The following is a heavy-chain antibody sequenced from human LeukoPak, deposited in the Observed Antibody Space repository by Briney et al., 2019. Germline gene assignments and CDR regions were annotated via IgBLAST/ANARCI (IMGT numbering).Heavy chain of an antibody. Sequence: SETLPLTCAVYGGSFGGYYWSWIRQPPGKGLEWIGEINHSGSTHHNPSLKSRVTISVDTSKNQFSLKLSSVTAADTAVYYCARAKPKGYCSSTSCYLANWFDPWGQGTLVTVSS. J-gene: IGHJ5*02. CDR1: GGSFGGYY. CDR2: INHSGST. V-gene: IGHV4-34*01. D-gene: IGHD2-2*01. CDR3: ARAKPKGYCSSTSCYLANWFDP.